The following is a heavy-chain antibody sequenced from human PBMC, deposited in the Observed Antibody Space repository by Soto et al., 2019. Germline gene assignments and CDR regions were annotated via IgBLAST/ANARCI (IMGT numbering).Heavy chain of an antibody. Sequence: PSETLSLTCAVSGGSISSGGYSWSWIRQPPGKGLEWIGYIYYSGSTNYNPSLKSRVTISVDTSKNQFSLKLSSVTAADTAVYYCARDNVNSYYYYYGMDVWGQGTTVTVSS. CDR1: GGSISSGGYS. J-gene: IGHJ6*02. V-gene: IGHV4-61*08. CDR3: ARDNVNSYYYYYGMDV. D-gene: IGHD1-20*01. CDR2: IYYSGST.